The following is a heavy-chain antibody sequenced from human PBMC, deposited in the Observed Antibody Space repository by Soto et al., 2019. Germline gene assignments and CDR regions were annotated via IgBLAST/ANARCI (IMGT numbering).Heavy chain of an antibody. CDR3: AKDLYYYDFSLDDY. CDR1: GDASGSDVW. CDR2: VYHNGLT. D-gene: IGHD3-22*01. J-gene: IGHJ4*02. V-gene: IGHV4-4*02. Sequence: SLTCDVAGDASGSDVWCRSARQPPGKGLEWIGEVYHNGLTDYNPSLRGRATTSADMSKNQFSLRVTSVTDADTAVYYCAKDLYYYDFSLDDYWGQGTLVTVSS.